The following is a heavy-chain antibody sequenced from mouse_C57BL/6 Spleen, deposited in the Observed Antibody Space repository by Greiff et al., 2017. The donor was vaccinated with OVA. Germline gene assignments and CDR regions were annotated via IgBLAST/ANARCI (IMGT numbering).Heavy chain of an antibody. J-gene: IGHJ1*03. CDR3: ARGNYDYDYWYFDV. CDR2: INPSTGGT. D-gene: IGHD2-4*01. CDR1: GYSFTGYY. V-gene: IGHV1-42*01. Sequence: EVQLQQSGPELVKPGASVKISCKASGYSFTGYYMNWVKQSPEKSLEWIGEINPSTGGTTYNQKFKAKATLTVDKSSSTAYMQLKSLTSEDSAVYYCARGNYDYDYWYFDVWGTGTTVTVSS.